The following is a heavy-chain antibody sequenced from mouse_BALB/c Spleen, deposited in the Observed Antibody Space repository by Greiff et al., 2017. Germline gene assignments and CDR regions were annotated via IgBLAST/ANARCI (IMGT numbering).Heavy chain of an antibody. CDR3: AKSNYGNYVFAY. J-gene: IGHJ3*01. D-gene: IGHD2-1*01. CDR1: GYSITSGYY. V-gene: IGHV3-6*02. CDR2: ISYDGSN. Sequence: EVQLQQSGPGLVKPSQSLSLTCSVTGYSITSGYYWNWIRQFPGNKLEWMGYISYDGSNNYNPSLKNRISITRDTSKNQFFLKLNSVTTEDTATYYCAKSNYGNYVFAYWGQGTLVTVSA.